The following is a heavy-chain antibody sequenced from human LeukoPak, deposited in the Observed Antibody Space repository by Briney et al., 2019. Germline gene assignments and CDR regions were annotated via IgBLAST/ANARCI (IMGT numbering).Heavy chain of an antibody. D-gene: IGHD3-16*01. J-gene: IGHJ5*02. CDR1: GGTFGSYT. CDR2: SIPIFDRT. CDR3: SGDLNWHHDS. V-gene: IGHV1-69*08. Sequence: ASVKVSCKASGGTFGSYTINWVRQAPRQGLEWMGRSIPIFDRTNYARNFQGRVTITADKSTTTVYMELTSLRSDDTAVYYCSGDLNWHHDSWGQGTLVTVSS.